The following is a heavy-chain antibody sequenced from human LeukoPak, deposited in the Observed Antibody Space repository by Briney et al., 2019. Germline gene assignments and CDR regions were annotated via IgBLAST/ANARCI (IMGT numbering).Heavy chain of an antibody. CDR3: ATSRTGFDP. J-gene: IGHJ5*02. V-gene: IGHV4-31*03. CDR2: IYYSGST. Sequence: PSETLSLTCTVSGGSISSGGYYWGWIRQHPGKGLEWIGYIYYSGSTYYNPSLKSRVTISVDTSKNQFSLKLSFVTAADTAAYYCATSRTGFDPWGQGTLVTVSS. CDR1: GGSISSGGYY.